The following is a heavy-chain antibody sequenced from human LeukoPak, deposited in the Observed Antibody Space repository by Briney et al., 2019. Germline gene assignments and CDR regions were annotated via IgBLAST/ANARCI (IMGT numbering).Heavy chain of an antibody. Sequence: GGSLRLSCAASGFTFSSYWMHWVRQAPGKGLVWVSRISSDGSSTSYADSVKGRFTISRDNAKNTLYLQMNSLRAEDTAVYYCARVMGYFDWLPQGGSIDYWGQGTLVTVSS. V-gene: IGHV3-74*01. D-gene: IGHD3-9*01. J-gene: IGHJ4*02. CDR3: ARVMGYFDWLPQGGSIDY. CDR2: ISSDGSST. CDR1: GFTFSSYW.